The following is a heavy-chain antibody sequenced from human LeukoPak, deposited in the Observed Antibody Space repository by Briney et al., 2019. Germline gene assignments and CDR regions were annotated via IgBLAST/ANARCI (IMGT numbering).Heavy chain of an antibody. CDR2: IYSGGSR. CDR1: GFTVSDNY. D-gene: IGHD3-10*01. J-gene: IGHJ3*02. Sequence: GGSLRLSCAASGFTVSDNYMSWVRQAPGKGLEWVSIIYSGGSRYYADSVKGRFTISRDNSKNTPYLQMNSLRAEDTAVYYCASSITMVRGYAFDIWGQGTMVTVSS. V-gene: IGHV3-66*01. CDR3: ASSITMVRGYAFDI.